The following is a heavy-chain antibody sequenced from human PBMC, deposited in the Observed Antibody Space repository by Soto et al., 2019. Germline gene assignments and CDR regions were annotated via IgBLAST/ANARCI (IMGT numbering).Heavy chain of an antibody. CDR1: GFMFSAYT. J-gene: IGHJ4*02. V-gene: IGHV3-21*01. CDR3: ATPYYYNH. Sequence: PGGSLRLSCAASGFMFSAYTMSWVRQAPGKGLEWLSSITSNSDHIDYADSVRGRFTVSRDNARKSLYLQMDSLGVEDTGVYYCATPYYYNHWGPGTLVTVSS. CDR2: ITSNSDHI.